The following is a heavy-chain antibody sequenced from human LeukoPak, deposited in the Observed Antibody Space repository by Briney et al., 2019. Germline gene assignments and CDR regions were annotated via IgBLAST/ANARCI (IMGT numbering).Heavy chain of an antibody. CDR1: GYTFTSYY. J-gene: IGHJ4*02. V-gene: IGHV1-46*01. CDR2: INPSGGST. CDR3: ARLGGTPTNNLDY. Sequence: GASVKVSCKAPGYTFTSYYMHWVRQAPGQGLEWMGIINPSGGSTSYAQKFQGRVTMTRDMSTSTVYMELSSLKASDTAMYYCARLGGTPTNNLDYWGQGTLVTVSS. D-gene: IGHD4-23*01.